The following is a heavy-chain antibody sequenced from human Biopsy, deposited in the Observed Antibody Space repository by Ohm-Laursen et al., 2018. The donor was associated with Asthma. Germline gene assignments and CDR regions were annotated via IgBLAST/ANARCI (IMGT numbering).Heavy chain of an antibody. D-gene: IGHD3-9*01. CDR1: GYTFINYA. V-gene: IGHV1-3*01. CDR2: INAGNGNT. CDR3: ARTYYDFLTGQVNDAFAT. Sequence: SVKVSCKASGYTFINYAIHWVRQAPGQRLEWMGWINAGNGNTKYSQKVQGRVTITRDTSASTAYMDLSSLRSEDTAVYYCARTYYDFLTGQVNDAFATWGQGTMVTVSS. J-gene: IGHJ3*02.